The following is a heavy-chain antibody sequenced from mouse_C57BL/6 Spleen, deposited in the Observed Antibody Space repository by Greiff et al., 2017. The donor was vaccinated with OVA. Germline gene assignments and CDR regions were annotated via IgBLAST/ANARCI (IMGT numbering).Heavy chain of an antibody. CDR3: ARGGAGTMAMDY. CDR2: IDPSDSYT. V-gene: IGHV1-69*01. J-gene: IGHJ4*01. CDR1: GYTFTSYW. D-gene: IGHD4-1*01. Sequence: QVQLKQPGAELVMPGASVKLSCKASGYTFTSYWMHWVKQKPGQGLEWIGEIDPSDSYTNYNQKFKGKSTLTVDKSSSTAYMQLSSLTSEDSAVYYCARGGAGTMAMDYWGQGTSVTVSS.